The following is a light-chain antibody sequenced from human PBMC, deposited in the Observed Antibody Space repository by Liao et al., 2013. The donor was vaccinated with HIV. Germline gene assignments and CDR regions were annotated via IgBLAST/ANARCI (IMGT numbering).Light chain of an antibody. CDR2: QDR. CDR1: NLGDKH. V-gene: IGLV3-1*01. CDR3: QLWDRSSAHPCV. J-gene: IGLJ1*01. Sequence: SYEVTQPPSVSVSPGQTASIFCSGDNLGDKHASWYQQKPGQSPVLVIYQDRKRPSGISDRFSGSTSENTATLTISRAEAGDEADYYCQLWDRSSAHPCVFGPGTKVTVL.